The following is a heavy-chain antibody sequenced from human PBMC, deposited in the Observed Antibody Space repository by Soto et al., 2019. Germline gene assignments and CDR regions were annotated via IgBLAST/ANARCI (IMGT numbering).Heavy chain of an antibody. CDR3: TVRARGYP. J-gene: IGHJ5*02. V-gene: IGHV3-43*01. CDR1: GFTFDDYT. Sequence: EVQLVESGGVVVQPGGSLRLSCAASGFTFDDYTMHWVRQVPGKGLEWVSLISWDGGYRSYADSVRGRFTISRDNSKNSLYLQMNSLRSDDSALYYCTVRARGYPWGQGTLVTVSS. D-gene: IGHD3-10*01. CDR2: ISWDGGYR.